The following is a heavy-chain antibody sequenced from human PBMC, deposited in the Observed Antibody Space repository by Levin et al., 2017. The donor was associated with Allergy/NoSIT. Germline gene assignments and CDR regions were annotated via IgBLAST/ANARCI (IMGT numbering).Heavy chain of an antibody. CDR1: GYRFTTYL. CDR2: ISPDDSDT. J-gene: IGHJ4*02. Sequence: GESLKISCKGSGYRFTTYLIAWVRQMPGKGLEWMGIISPDDSDTRYSPSFQGQVTISANKSTSTAYLQWNSLKASDTAMYYCARRALNTQGFDYWGQGTLVTVSS. D-gene: IGHD2-2*02. V-gene: IGHV5-51*01. CDR3: ARRALNTQGFDY.